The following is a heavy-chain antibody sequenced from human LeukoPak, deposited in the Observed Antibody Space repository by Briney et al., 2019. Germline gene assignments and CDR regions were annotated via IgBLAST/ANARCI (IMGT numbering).Heavy chain of an antibody. J-gene: IGHJ4*02. V-gene: IGHV5-51*01. CDR1: GYSFSNYW. CDR3: ARRGWGARSSIDY. Sequence: GESLKISCKGSGYSFSNYWIGWVRQMPGRGLEWMGIIYPGDSDTRYSPSFQGQVTISADKSISTAYLQWSSLKASDTAMYYCARRGWGARSSIDYWGQGTLVTVSS. CDR2: IYPGDSDT. D-gene: IGHD7-27*01.